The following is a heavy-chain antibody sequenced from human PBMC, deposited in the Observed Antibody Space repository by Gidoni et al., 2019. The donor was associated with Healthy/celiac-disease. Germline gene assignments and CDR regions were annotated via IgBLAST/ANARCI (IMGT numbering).Heavy chain of an antibody. Sequence: EVQPVQSGAEVNKPGESLKISCKGSGYSFTSYWIGWVRQMPGKGLEWVGIIYPGDSDTRYSPSFQGQVTISADKSISTAYLQWSSLKASDTAMNYCASYMITFGGVIVRDYWGQGTLVTVSS. J-gene: IGHJ4*02. CDR3: ASYMITFGGVIVRDY. CDR1: GYSFTSYW. CDR2: IYPGDSDT. V-gene: IGHV5-51*01. D-gene: IGHD3-16*02.